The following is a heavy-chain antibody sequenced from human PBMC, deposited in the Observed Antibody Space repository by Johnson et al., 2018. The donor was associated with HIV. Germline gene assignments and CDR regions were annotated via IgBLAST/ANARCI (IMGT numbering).Heavy chain of an antibody. CDR1: GFTFNNFA. J-gene: IGHJ3*02. V-gene: IGHV3-30*04. D-gene: IGHD6-13*01. CDR3: ARDLLWSDIAAPGGI. Sequence: QVQLVESGGGVVQPGRSLRLSCAASGFTFNNFAMHWVRQAPGKGLEWVTFIRYDGSNEYYADSVKGRFTISRDNSKNTLYLQMHSLRAEDTAVYYCARDLLWSDIAAPGGIWGQGTMVTVSS. CDR2: IRYDGSNE.